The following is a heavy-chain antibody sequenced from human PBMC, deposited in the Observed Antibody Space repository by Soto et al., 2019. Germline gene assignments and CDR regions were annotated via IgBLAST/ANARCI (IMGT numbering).Heavy chain of an antibody. Sequence: GGSLRLSCAASGFTFDDYAMHWVRQAPGKGLEWVSGISWNSGSIGYADSVKGRFTISRDNAKNSLYLQMNSLRAEDTALYYCAKDLNPLGRNTIFLLLVVAFYGMDVWGQGTTVTVSS. CDR3: AKDLNPLGRNTIFLLLVVAFYGMDV. CDR1: GFTFDDYA. J-gene: IGHJ6*02. D-gene: IGHD3-3*01. CDR2: ISWNSGSI. V-gene: IGHV3-9*01.